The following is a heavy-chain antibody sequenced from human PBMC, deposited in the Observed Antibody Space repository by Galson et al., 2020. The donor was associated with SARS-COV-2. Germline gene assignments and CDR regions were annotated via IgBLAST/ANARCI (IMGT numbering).Heavy chain of an antibody. J-gene: IGHJ3*02. CDR3: ATIHWNRAFDI. D-gene: IGHD1-1*01. CDR1: GLSFTGYE. CDR2: ISSSGITI. V-gene: IGHV3-48*03. Sequence: LSLTCAASGLSFTGYEVNWVRQAPGKGLEWISYISSSGITIYYAGSVEGRFTISRDNAQNSVFLQMSSLRAEDTAVYYCATIHWNRAFDIWGQGTMVTVSS.